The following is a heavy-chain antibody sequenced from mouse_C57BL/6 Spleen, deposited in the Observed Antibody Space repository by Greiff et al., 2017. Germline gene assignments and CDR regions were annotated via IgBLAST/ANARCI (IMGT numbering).Heavy chain of an antibody. CDR3: ASGWYYGSSYDFDY. Sequence: RVESGAELVKPGASVKISCKASGYAFSSYWMNWVKQRPGKGLEWIGQIYPGDGDTSYNGKFKGKATLTADKSSSTAYMQLSSLTSEDSAVYFCASGWYYGSSYDFDYWGQGATLTVSS. V-gene: IGHV1-80*01. J-gene: IGHJ2*01. CDR1: GYAFSSYW. D-gene: IGHD1-1*01. CDR2: IYPGDGDT.